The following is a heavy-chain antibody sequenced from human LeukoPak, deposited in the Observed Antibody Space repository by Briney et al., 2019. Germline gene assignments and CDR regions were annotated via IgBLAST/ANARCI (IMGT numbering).Heavy chain of an antibody. CDR2: IYYSGST. J-gene: IGHJ4*02. Sequence: SETLSLTCTVSGGSISSYYWSWIRQPPGKGLEWIGYIYYSGSTNYNPSLKSRVTISVDTSKNQFSLKLSSVTAADTAVYYCARDDYGDYDYWGQGTLVTVSS. CDR1: GGSISSYY. V-gene: IGHV4-59*01. D-gene: IGHD4-17*01. CDR3: ARDDYGDYDY.